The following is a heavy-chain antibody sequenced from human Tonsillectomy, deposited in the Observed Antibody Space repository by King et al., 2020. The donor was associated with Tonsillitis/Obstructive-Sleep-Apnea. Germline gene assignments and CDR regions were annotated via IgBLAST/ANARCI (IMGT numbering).Heavy chain of an antibody. V-gene: IGHV5-51*01. Sequence: QLVQSGAEVKKPGESLKISCKGSGYSFTSYWIGWVRQMPGKGLEWMGIIYPGDSDTRYSPSFPGQVTISADKSISTAYLQWSSLKASDTAMFYCARGGLPGYCSGGSCYYYFDYWGQGTLVTVSS. CDR3: ARGGLPGYCSGGSCYYYFDY. J-gene: IGHJ4*02. CDR2: IYPGDSDT. CDR1: GYSFTSYW. D-gene: IGHD2-15*01.